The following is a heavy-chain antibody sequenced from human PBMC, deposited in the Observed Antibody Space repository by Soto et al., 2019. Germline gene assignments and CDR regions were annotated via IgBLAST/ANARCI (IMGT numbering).Heavy chain of an antibody. CDR2: INPNSGGT. CDR3: ARARPYDYVWGSYPQYYFDY. CDR1: GCTFTGYY. D-gene: IGHD3-16*01. V-gene: IGHV1-2*04. J-gene: IGHJ4*02. Sequence: ASVKVSCKASGCTFTGYYMHWVRQAPGQGLEWMGWINPNSGGTNYAQKFQGWVTMTRDTSISTAYMELSRLRSDDTAVYYCARARPYDYVWGSYPQYYFDYWGQGTLVTVSS.